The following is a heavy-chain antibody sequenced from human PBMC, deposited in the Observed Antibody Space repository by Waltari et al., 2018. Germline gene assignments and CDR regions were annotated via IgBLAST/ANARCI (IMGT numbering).Heavy chain of an antibody. D-gene: IGHD6-13*01. CDR1: GYLFALYG. CDR2: IYPYNGNT. CDR3: ARDDVDSSNFGGF. Sequence: HLVQSGAEVKKPGASVKVSCKASGYLFALYGITWVRKAPGQGLEWMGWIYPYNGNTKYEQNFQGRVTMTTDTSTTTAYMEIRSLRSDDTAIYYCARDDVDSSNFGGFWGQGTLVTVSS. J-gene: IGHJ4*02. V-gene: IGHV1-18*01.